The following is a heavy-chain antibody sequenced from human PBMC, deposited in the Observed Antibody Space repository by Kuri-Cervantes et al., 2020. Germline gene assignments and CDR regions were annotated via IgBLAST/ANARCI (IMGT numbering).Heavy chain of an antibody. CDR2: IYPGDSDT. Sequence: GGSLRLSCKGSGYSFTSYWIGWVRQMPGKGLEWMGIIYPGDSDTRYSPSFQGQVTISADKFISTAYLQWSSLKASDTAMYYCARQGRGGLLWFGTDYWGQGTLVTVSS. J-gene: IGHJ4*02. V-gene: IGHV5-51*01. CDR3: ARQGRGGLLWFGTDY. CDR1: GYSFTSYW. D-gene: IGHD3-10*01.